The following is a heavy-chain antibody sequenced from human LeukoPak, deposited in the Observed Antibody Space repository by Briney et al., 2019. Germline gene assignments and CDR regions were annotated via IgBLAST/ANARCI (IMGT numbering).Heavy chain of an antibody. CDR3: ARAISGYYYFDY. D-gene: IGHD3-22*01. J-gene: IGHJ4*02. Sequence: SRDNSKNTLYLQMNSLRAEDTAVYYCARAISGYYYFDYWGQGTLVTVSS. V-gene: IGHV3-30*07.